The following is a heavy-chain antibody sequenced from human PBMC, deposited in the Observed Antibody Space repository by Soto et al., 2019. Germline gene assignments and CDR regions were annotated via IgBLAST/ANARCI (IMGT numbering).Heavy chain of an antibody. V-gene: IGHV4-34*01. CDR1: GGSFSGYY. J-gene: IGHJ4*02. CDR2: INHSGST. CDR3: ASCGPVAEAGTLRLFYFDY. Sequence: SETLSLTCAVYGGSFSGYYWSWIRQPPGKGLEWIGEINHSGSTNYNPSLKSRVTISVDTSKNQFSLKLSSVTAADTAVYYCASCGPVAEAGTLRLFYFDYWGQGTLVTVSS. D-gene: IGHD6-13*01.